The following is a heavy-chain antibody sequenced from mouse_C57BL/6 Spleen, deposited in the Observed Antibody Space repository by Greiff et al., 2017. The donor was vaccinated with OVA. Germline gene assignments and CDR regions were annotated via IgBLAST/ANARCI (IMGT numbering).Heavy chain of an antibody. J-gene: IGHJ3*01. D-gene: IGHD4-1*01. CDR3: ARGRNWDVGFAY. V-gene: IGHV3-6*01. CDR2: ISYDGSN. Sequence: EVKLVESGPGLVKPSQSLSLTCSVTGYSITSGYYWNWIRQFPGNKLEWMGYISYDGSNNYNPSLKNRISITRDTSKNQFFLKLNSVTTEDTATYDCARGRNWDVGFAYWGQGTLVTVSA. CDR1: GYSITSGYY.